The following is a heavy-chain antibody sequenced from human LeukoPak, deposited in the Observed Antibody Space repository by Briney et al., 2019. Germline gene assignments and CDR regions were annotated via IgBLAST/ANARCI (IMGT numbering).Heavy chain of an antibody. CDR3: ARGLGYCSSTSCYIGWFDP. CDR1: GFTFSSYG. CDR2: IWYDGSNK. J-gene: IGHJ5*02. Sequence: GGSLRLSCAASGFTFSSYGMHWVRQAPGKGLEWVAVIWYDGSNKYYADSVKGRFTISRDNSKNTLYLQMNSLRAEDTAVYYCARGLGYCSSTSCYIGWFDPWGQGTLVTVSS. D-gene: IGHD2-2*02. V-gene: IGHV3-33*01.